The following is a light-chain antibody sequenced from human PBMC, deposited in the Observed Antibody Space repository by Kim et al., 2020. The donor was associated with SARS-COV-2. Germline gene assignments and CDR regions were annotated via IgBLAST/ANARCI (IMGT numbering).Light chain of an antibody. J-gene: IGLJ2*01. CDR1: SLDVGGDTY. V-gene: IGLV2-8*01. CDR2: DVI. Sequence: QSVTRSCTEASLDVGGDTYVSWNKQHPGKDPKLMSYDVIERPSGVPDLFSGVNAGHTASLTVSGLQAEDEADYYCTSNAGSNIVVFGGGTQLTVL. CDR3: TSNAGSNIVV.